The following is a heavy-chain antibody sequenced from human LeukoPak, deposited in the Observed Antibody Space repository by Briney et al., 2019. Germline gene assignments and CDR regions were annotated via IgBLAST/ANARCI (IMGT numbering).Heavy chain of an antibody. V-gene: IGHV3-7*01. Sequence: GGSLRLSCAASGFTFSSYWMSWVRQAPGKGLEWVANIKQDGSEKYYVDSVKGRFTISRDNAKNSLYLQMNSLRAEDTAVYYCAREGIAAADYYYYYMDVWGQGTTVTVSS. J-gene: IGHJ6*03. D-gene: IGHD6-13*01. CDR2: IKQDGSEK. CDR1: GFTFSSYW. CDR3: AREGIAAADYYYYYMDV.